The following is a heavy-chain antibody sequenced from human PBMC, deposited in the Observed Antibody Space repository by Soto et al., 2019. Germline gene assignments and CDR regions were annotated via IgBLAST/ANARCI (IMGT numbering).Heavy chain of an antibody. CDR3: ASLTRRFGEFDFDY. J-gene: IGHJ4*02. CDR1: GGSISSGGYY. D-gene: IGHD3-10*01. V-gene: IGHV4-31*03. Sequence: SETLSLTCSVSGGSISSGGYYWSWIRQHPGKGLEWIGYIYYSGSTYYNPSLKSRVTISVDTSKNQFSLKLSSVTAADTAVYYCASLTRRFGEFDFDYWGQGTLVTVSS. CDR2: IYYSGST.